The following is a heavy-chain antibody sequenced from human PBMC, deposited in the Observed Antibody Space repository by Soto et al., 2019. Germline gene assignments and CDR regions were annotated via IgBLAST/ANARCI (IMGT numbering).Heavy chain of an antibody. J-gene: IGHJ5*02. D-gene: IGHD3-22*01. CDR1: GGSINSCCYS. V-gene: IGHV4-30-2*01. Sequence: TLCLTCTVSGGSINSCCYSWTWIRQPPGKGLEWIGYIYHTGTTYYNMSLKSRVTISVDRSKNQFSLKLSSVTAADTAVYYCARGINYYDSSGDSWFDPWGQGTLVTVS. CDR3: ARGINYYDSSGDSWFDP. CDR2: IYHTGTT.